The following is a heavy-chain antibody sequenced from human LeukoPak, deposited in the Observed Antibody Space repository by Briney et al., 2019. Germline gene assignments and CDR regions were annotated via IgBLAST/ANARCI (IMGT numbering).Heavy chain of an antibody. Sequence: GGSLRLSCEASGFTFNDYYMSWIRQAPGKGLEWVSYTGSSGRNIKYADSVKGRFTISRDNAKNSVQLQMNSLRVEDTALYYCATEVGVSAGAYDVWGQGTMVTVSS. CDR2: TGSSGRNI. CDR1: GFTFNDYY. V-gene: IGHV3-11*01. CDR3: ATEVGVSAGAYDV. J-gene: IGHJ3*01. D-gene: IGHD2-8*01.